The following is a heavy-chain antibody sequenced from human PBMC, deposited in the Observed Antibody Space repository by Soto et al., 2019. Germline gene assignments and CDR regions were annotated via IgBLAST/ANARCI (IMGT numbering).Heavy chain of an antibody. CDR2: IYYIGTT. V-gene: IGHV4-31*03. D-gene: IGHD3-3*01. CDR1: GGSVSRGGYY. Sequence: SETLSLTCTVSGGSVSRGGYYWNWIRQHPGKGLEWIGYIYYIGTTYYNPSLKSRVTISIDTSKNQFSLKLGSVTAADTAVYYCARMQYYDFWSGYYLKNVYNWFDPWGQGALVTVSS. CDR3: ARMQYYDFWSGYYLKNVYNWFDP. J-gene: IGHJ5*02.